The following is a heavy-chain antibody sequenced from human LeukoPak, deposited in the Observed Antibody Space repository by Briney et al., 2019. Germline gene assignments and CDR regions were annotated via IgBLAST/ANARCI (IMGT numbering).Heavy chain of an antibody. CDR1: GGSISSSSAY. CDR3: ARDTGNFDVDY. J-gene: IGHJ4*02. D-gene: IGHD1-26*01. V-gene: IGHV4-39*01. Sequence: ETLSLTCTVSGGSISSSSAYWGWLRQFPGKGLEWMGSILYSGSTYYIPSLKSRLTISADTSKNQFSLKLSSVTAADTAVYYCARDTGNFDVDYWGQGTLVTVSS. CDR2: ILYSGST.